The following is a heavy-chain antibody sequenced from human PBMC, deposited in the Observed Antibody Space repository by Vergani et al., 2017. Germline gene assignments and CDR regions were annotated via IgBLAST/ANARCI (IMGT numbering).Heavy chain of an antibody. CDR1: GYSISSGYY. D-gene: IGHD3-10*01. J-gene: IGHJ4*02. CDR3: ARDHLTYFDY. Sequence: QVQLQESGPGLVKPSETLSLTCPVSGYSISSGYYWGWIRQPPGKGLEWIGSIYYSGRTYYHPSLKSRVTISVDTSKNQFSLKLSSVTAADTAVYYCARDHLTYFDYWGQGTLVTVSS. CDR2: IYYSGRT. V-gene: IGHV4-38-2*02.